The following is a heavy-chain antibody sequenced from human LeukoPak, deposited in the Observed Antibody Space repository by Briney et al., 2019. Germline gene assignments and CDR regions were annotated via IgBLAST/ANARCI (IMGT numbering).Heavy chain of an antibody. CDR1: GFTFSSYA. Sequence: GGSLRLSCAASGFTFSSYAMHWVRQAPGKGLEWVAVISYDGSNKYYADSVKGRFTISRDNAKNSLYLQMNSLRAEDTAVYYCARDTGNSSSWYGLYYYYYGMDVWGQGTTVTVSS. CDR2: ISYDGSNK. D-gene: IGHD6-13*01. V-gene: IGHV3-30-3*01. J-gene: IGHJ6*02. CDR3: ARDTGNSSSWYGLYYYYYGMDV.